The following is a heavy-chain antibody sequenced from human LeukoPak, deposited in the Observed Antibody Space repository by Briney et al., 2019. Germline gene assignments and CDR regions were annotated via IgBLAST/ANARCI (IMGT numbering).Heavy chain of an antibody. D-gene: IGHD3-22*01. J-gene: IGHJ4*02. CDR1: GFSFDTHW. V-gene: IGHV3-7*01. CDR2: IKKDGSQK. CDR3: ASSYDSSGND. Sequence: GGSLRLSCAASGFSFDTHWMSWVRQAPGKGLEWVANIKKDGSQKYYVGSVRGRFTISRDNAKSSLYLQMNSLRVEDTAIYYCASSYDSSGNDWGQGTLVTVSS.